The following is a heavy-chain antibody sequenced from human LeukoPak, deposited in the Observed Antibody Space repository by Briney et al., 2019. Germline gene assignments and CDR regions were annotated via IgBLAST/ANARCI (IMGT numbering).Heavy chain of an antibody. Sequence: ASVKVSCKASGGTFSSYAISWVRQAPGQGLEWMGWIIPILGSANYAQSFQGRVAMTADESTSTAYMELSSLRSEDTAVYYCARDSGSGNNDYWGQGTLVTVSS. CDR2: IIPILGSA. CDR1: GGTFSSYA. V-gene: IGHV1-69*11. D-gene: IGHD1-26*01. J-gene: IGHJ4*02. CDR3: ARDSGSGNNDY.